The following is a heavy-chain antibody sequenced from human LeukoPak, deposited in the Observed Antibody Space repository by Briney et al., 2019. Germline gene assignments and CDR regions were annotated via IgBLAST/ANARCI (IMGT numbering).Heavy chain of an antibody. J-gene: IGHJ3*02. D-gene: IGHD3-22*01. V-gene: IGHV3-23*01. CDR1: GFTFSSYA. CDR3: AKDTGYYYDSSGYPDAFDI. CDR2: ISGSGGST. Sequence: GGSLRLPCAASGFTFSSYAMSWVRQAPGKGLEWVSAISGSGGSTYYADSVKGRFAISRDNSKNTLYLQMNSLRAEDTAVYYCAKDTGYYYDSSGYPDAFDIWGQGTMVTVSS.